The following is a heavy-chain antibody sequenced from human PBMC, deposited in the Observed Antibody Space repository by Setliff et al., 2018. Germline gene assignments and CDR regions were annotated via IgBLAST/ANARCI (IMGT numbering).Heavy chain of an antibody. V-gene: IGHV1-69*13. J-gene: IGHJ6*03. D-gene: IGHD3-10*01. CDR1: GGTFSSYA. CDR3: ARAGGGEFGELRYYYYYYYMDV. CDR2: IIPIFGTA. Sequence: RASVKVSCKASGGTFSSYAISWVRQAPGQGLEWMGGIIPIFGTANYAQKFQGRVTITADESTSTAYMELSSLRSEDTAVYYCARAGGGEFGELRYYYYYYYMDVWGKGTTVTVSS.